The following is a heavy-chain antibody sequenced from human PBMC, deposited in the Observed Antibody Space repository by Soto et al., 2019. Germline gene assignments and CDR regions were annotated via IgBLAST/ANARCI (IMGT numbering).Heavy chain of an antibody. V-gene: IGHV3-23*04. CDR1: GFTFSHFG. D-gene: IGHD3-22*01. CDR3: AKDAVHEDSLFDY. Sequence: EVQLVESGGGLVQPGGSLRLSCAASGFTFSHFGMAWVRQAPGKGLEWVSTVSADGKNTHYIDSVEGRFTISRDNSKNMLHLQMGSLRAEDTAIYYCAKDAVHEDSLFDYWGQGTLVTVSS. CDR2: VSADGKNT. J-gene: IGHJ4*02.